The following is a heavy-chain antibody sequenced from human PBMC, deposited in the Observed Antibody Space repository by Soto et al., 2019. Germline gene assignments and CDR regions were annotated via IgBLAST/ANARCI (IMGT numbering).Heavy chain of an antibody. Sequence: QLQLQESGPGLVKPSETLSLTCSVSDDSISSSNYYRAWIRQPPGNGLEWIGSIHYTGSTYYNPSLKSRVTISVDTSKNQFSLKLTSVSAADTAVYYCARRECSGGTCSFDPWGQGTLVTVSS. CDR1: DDSISSSNYY. V-gene: IGHV4-39*01. CDR3: ARRECSGGTCSFDP. J-gene: IGHJ5*02. CDR2: IHYTGST. D-gene: IGHD2-15*01.